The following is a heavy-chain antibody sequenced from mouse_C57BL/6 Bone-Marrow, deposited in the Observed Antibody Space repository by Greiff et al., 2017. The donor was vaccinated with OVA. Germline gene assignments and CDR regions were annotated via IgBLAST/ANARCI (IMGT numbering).Heavy chain of an antibody. D-gene: IGHD1-1*01. V-gene: IGHV1-26*01. J-gene: IGHJ2*01. CDR1: GYTFTDYY. Sequence: EVQLQQSGPELVKPGASVKISCKASGYTFTDYYMNWVKQSHGKSLEWIGDINPNNGGTSYNQKFKGKATLTVDKSSSTAYMELRSLTSEDSAVYYCARNYGSFYYFDYSGQGTTLTVSS. CDR2: INPNNGGT. CDR3: ARNYGSFYYFDY.